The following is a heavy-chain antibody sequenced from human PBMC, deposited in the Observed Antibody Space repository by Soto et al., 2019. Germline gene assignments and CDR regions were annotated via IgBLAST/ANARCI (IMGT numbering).Heavy chain of an antibody. CDR3: ARDVNTAWLFDS. J-gene: IGHJ4*02. CDR2: ISTSSAYM. CDR1: GFTFSHYS. Sequence: EVQLVESGGGLVKPGGSLRLSCAASGFTFSHYSMNWVRQAPGKGLEWVSSISTSSAYMYYADSVKGRFTISRDNAKNSLYLQMHSLRAEDTAVYYCARDVNTAWLFDSWGQGTLVTVSP. D-gene: IGHD5-12*01. V-gene: IGHV3-21*01.